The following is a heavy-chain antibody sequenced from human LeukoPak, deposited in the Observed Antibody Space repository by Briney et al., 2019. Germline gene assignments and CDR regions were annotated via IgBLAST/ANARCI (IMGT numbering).Heavy chain of an antibody. CDR2: INHSGST. J-gene: IGHJ4*02. V-gene: IGHV4-34*01. CDR1: GGSFSGYY. CDR3: AGGRYSSGWYADYFDY. D-gene: IGHD6-19*01. Sequence: SETLSLTCAVYGGSFSGYYWSWIRQPPGKGLEWIGEINHSGSTNYNPSLKSRVTISVDKSKNQFSLRLSSVTAADTAVFYFAGGRYSSGWYADYFDYWGQGTLVTVCS.